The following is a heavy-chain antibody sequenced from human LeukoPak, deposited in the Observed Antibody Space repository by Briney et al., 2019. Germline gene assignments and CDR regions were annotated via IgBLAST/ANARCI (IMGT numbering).Heavy chain of an antibody. V-gene: IGHV3-53*01. CDR2: IYSGGST. CDR3: ARDADYYDILTGRGGM. Sequence: GGSLRLSCAASGFTVSSNYMSWVRQAPGKGLEWVSVIYSGGSTYYADSVKGRFTISRDNSKNTLYLQMNSLRAEDTAVYYCARDADYYDILTGRGGMWGQGTLVTVSS. D-gene: IGHD3-9*01. J-gene: IGHJ4*02. CDR1: GFTVSSNY.